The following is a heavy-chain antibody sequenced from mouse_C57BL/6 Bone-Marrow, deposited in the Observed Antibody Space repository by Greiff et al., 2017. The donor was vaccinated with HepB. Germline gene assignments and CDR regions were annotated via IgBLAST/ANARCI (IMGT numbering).Heavy chain of an antibody. CDR1: GYTFTTYP. V-gene: IGHV1-47*01. CDR3: ARSSTFFYYFDY. D-gene: IGHD5-1*01. CDR2: FHPYNDDT. J-gene: IGHJ2*01. Sequence: VQLQQSGAELVKPGASVKMSCKASGYTFTTYPIEWMKQNHGKSLEWIGNFHPYNDDTKYNEKFKGKATLTVEKSPNTVYLELSRLTSDDSAVYYCARSSTFFYYFDYWGQGTTLTVSS.